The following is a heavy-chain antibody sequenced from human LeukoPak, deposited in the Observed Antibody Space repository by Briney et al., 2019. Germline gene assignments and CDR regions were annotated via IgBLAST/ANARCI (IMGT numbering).Heavy chain of an antibody. V-gene: IGHV3-30*18. J-gene: IGHJ4*02. CDR2: ISYDGSNK. CDR3: AKEPATRWLATFDY. Sequence: GGSLRLSCTASGFIFTSYGMHWVRQAPGKGLEWVAGISYDGSNKYYADSVKGRFTISRDNSKNTLYLQMNSLRAEDTAVYYCAKEPATRWLATFDYWGQGTLVTVSS. CDR1: GFIFTSYG. D-gene: IGHD6-19*01.